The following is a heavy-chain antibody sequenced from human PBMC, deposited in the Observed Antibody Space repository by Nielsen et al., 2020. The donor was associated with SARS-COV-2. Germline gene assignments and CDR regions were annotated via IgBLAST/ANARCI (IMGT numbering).Heavy chain of an antibody. CDR3: ATDEDWGWFDP. J-gene: IGHJ5*02. CDR2: ISGRGGTT. CDR1: GFTFTSYA. V-gene: IGHV3-23*01. Sequence: GESLKISCAASGFTFTSYAMSWVRQAPGKGLEWVSGISGRGGTTYYADSVKGRFTISKDNSKDTLYLQMNTLRPEDTAVYYCATDEDWGWFDPWGQGTRVTVSS. D-gene: IGHD7-27*01.